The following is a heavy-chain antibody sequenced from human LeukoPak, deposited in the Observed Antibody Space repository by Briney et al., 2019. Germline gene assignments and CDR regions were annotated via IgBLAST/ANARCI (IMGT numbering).Heavy chain of an antibody. CDR1: GGSISSYY. V-gene: IGHV4-59*12. Sequence: ASETLSLTCTVSGGSISSYYWSWIRQPPGKGLEWIGYIYYSGSTNYNPSLKSRVTISVDTSKNQFSLKLSSVTAADTAVYYCARLYGSGSYYNRGYFDYWGQGTLVTVSS. D-gene: IGHD3-10*01. CDR3: ARLYGSGSYYNRGYFDY. J-gene: IGHJ4*02. CDR2: IYYSGST.